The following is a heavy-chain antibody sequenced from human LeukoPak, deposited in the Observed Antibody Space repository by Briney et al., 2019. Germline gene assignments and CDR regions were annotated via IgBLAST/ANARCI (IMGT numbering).Heavy chain of an antibody. V-gene: IGHV4-30-4*08. D-gene: IGHD3-16*02. CDR3: ARGYPHAFDV. CDR2: VYYSWTT. CDR1: GDSIDSGDYY. J-gene: IGHJ3*01. Sequence: SQTLSLTCTVSGDSIDSGDYYWTWIRQPPGKGLEWIGYVYYSWTTDYSPSLKTRLTISANTSRNRFSLKLNSVTAADTAMYYCARGYPHAFDVWGQGTMVTVSS.